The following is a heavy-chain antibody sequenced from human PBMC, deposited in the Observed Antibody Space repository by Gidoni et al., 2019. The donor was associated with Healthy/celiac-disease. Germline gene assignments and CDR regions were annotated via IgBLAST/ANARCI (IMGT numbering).Heavy chain of an antibody. V-gene: IGHV3-15*05. CDR2: IKSKTDGGTT. J-gene: IGHJ6*02. CDR3: TTEGFDFWSVFRTPYYYYGMDV. CDR1: GFTFSNAW. D-gene: IGHD3-3*01. Sequence: EVQLVESGGGLVKTGGSLRLSCAASGFTFSNAWMSWVRQAPGKGLEWFGRIKSKTDGGTTDYAAPVKGRFTISRDDSKNTLYLQMNSLKTEDTAVYYCTTEGFDFWSVFRTPYYYYGMDVWGQGTTVTVSS.